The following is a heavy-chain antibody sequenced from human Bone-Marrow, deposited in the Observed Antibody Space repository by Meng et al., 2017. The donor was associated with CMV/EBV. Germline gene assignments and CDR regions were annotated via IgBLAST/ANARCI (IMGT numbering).Heavy chain of an antibody. CDR2: ISVSGETT. CDR3: AKDFLYTPSSGSDY. D-gene: IGHD2-2*02. J-gene: IGHJ4*02. V-gene: IGHV3-23*01. Sequence: ASGFIFSSYAMSWVRQAPGKGLDWVSFISVSGETTSYADSVRGRFTITRDNSKNTLYLQMNSLRAEDTAVYYCAKDFLYTPSSGSDYWGQGALVTVSS. CDR1: GFIFSSYA.